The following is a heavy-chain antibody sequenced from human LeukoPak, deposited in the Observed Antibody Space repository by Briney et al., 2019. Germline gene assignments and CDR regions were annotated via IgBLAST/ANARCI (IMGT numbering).Heavy chain of an antibody. CDR3: ARVNPGLRYFGY. CDR2: INHSGST. Sequence: SETLSLTCAVYGGSFSGYYWSWIRQPPGKGLEWIGEINHSGSTNYNPSLKSRVTISVNTSKNQFSLKLSSVTAADTAVYYCARVNPGLRYFGYWGQGTLVTVSS. CDR1: GGSFSGYY. J-gene: IGHJ4*02. V-gene: IGHV4-34*01. D-gene: IGHD3-9*01.